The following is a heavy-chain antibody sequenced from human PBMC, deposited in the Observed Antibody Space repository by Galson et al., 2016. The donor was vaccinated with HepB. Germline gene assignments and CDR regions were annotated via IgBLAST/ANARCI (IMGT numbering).Heavy chain of an antibody. CDR1: GGSMRSYY. CDR3: SRNEGDGDYFEY. D-gene: IGHD3-16*01. V-gene: IGHV4-59*01. Sequence: SETLSLTCTVSGGSMRSYYWSWIRQPPGKKLEWIGYVSYGGSTKYNPSLEGRVTISVDKSKNQFSLKLISVTAADSAVYYCSRNEGDGDYFEYWGQGILVAVSS. J-gene: IGHJ4*02. CDR2: VSYGGST.